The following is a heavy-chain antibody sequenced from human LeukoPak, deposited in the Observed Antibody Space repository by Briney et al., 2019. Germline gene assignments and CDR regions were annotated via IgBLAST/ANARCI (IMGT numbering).Heavy chain of an antibody. V-gene: IGHV3-21*01. J-gene: IGHJ6*02. D-gene: IGHD5-18*01. CDR3: ARESDTAMVLSYYYGMDV. CDR2: ISSSSSYI. CDR1: GFTFSNYD. Sequence: PGGSLRLSCAASGFTFSNYDMNWVRQAPGKGLEWVSSISSSSSYIYYADSVKGRFTISRDNAKNSPYLQMNSLGAEDTAVYYCARESDTAMVLSYYYGMDVWGQGTTVTVSS.